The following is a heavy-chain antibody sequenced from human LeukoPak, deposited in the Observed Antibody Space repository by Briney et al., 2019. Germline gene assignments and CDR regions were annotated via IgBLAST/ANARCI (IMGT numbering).Heavy chain of an antibody. J-gene: IGHJ3*02. V-gene: IGHV3-7*01. CDR2: IQQDGSHK. CDR3: AGSWGYRALDI. D-gene: IGHD3-16*01. Sequence: GGSLRLSCAVSGFIFRNYYMSWVRQAPGKGLEWVANIQQDGSHKSYVDSVKGRFTISRDHARSSLYVQIDSLRAEDTALYYCAGSWGYRALDIWGQGTMVTVSS. CDR1: GFIFRNYY.